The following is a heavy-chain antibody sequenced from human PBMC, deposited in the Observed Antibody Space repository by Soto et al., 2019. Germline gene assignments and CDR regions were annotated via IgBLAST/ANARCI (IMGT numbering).Heavy chain of an antibody. CDR3: ARVWERTVTTRNSFYGIDV. Sequence: GGSLRLSCAASGFTFYSYAMTWVRQAPGKALEWVSTISGSGDSTYYADSVKGRFSIPRDNYKNTVSLQMNSLRAENTAVYFCARVWERTVTTRNSFYGIDVWGRGTTVTVSS. CDR2: ISGSGDST. V-gene: IGHV3-23*01. CDR1: GFTFYSYA. D-gene: IGHD4-17*01. J-gene: IGHJ6*02.